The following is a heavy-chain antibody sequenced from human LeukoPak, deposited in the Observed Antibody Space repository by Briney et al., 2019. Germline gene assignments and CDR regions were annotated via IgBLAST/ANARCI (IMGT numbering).Heavy chain of an antibody. CDR3: ARDSEVGYNVDTAKPSDYYGMDV. CDR1: GFTVSSNY. CDR2: IYSGGST. Sequence: GGSLRLSCAASGFTVSSNYMSWVRQAPGKGLEWVSVIYSGGSTYYADSEKGRFTISRDNSKNTLYLQMNSLRAEDTAVYYCARDSEVGYNVDTAKPSDYYGMDVWGQGTTVTVSS. J-gene: IGHJ6*02. V-gene: IGHV3-66*01. D-gene: IGHD5-18*01.